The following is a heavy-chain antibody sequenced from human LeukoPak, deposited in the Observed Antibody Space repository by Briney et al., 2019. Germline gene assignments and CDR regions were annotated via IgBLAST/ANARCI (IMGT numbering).Heavy chain of an antibody. CDR1: GFTFSSYA. D-gene: IGHD3-16*01. CDR2: ISYDGSNK. V-gene: IGHV3-30-3*01. J-gene: IGHJ4*02. Sequence: GRSLRLSCAASGFTFSSYAMHWVRQAPGKGLEWVAVISYDGSNKYYADSVKGRFTISRDNSKNTLYLQMNSPRAEDTAVYYCASNTYFDYWGQGTLVTVSS. CDR3: ASNTYFDY.